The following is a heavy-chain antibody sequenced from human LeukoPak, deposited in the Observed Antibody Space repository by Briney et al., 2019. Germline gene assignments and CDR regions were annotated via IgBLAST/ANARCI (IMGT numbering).Heavy chain of an antibody. V-gene: IGHV4-39*07. J-gene: IGHJ5*02. CDR3: ARDRELAALDP. Sequence: SETLSLTCTVSGDSLRTTTYYWNWIRQPPGKGLEWIGGLYHSGTIYYNPSLKSRVTISADKSKNHFSLKLTSVTAADTAVYYSARDRELAALDPWGQGTLVIVSS. CDR1: GDSLRTTTYY. D-gene: IGHD1-26*01. CDR2: LYHSGTI.